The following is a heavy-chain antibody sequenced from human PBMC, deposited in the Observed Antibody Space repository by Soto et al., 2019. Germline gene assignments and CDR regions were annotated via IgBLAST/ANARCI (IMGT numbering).Heavy chain of an antibody. CDR3: GRDKDRILSGGNYYVVLEV. Sequence: QVQLEQSGAEVKKPGTSVKVSCKASGGSFSNAAISWQRQAPGQGLEWMGGSMPIFRTPDYAQKFQGRGTMTADESTLTAYMDLSGLRCDDTAIYYCGRDKDRILSGGNYYVVLEVWCPGTTVTVSS. D-gene: IGHD5-18*01. J-gene: IGHJ6*02. CDR2: SMPIFRTP. V-gene: IGHV1-69*12. CDR1: GGSFSNAA.